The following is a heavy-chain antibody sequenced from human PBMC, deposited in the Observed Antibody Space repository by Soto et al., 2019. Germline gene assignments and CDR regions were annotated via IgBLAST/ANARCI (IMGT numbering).Heavy chain of an antibody. D-gene: IGHD6-6*01. CDR2: ISYDGSNK. Sequence: GGSLRLSCAASGFTFSSYGMHWVRQAPGKGLEWVAVISYDGSNKYYADSVKGRFTISRDNSKNTLYLQMNSLRAEDTAVYYCAKEREQLGTYYYYYMDVWGKGTTVTVSS. CDR1: GFTFSSYG. V-gene: IGHV3-30*18. J-gene: IGHJ6*03. CDR3: AKEREQLGTYYYYYMDV.